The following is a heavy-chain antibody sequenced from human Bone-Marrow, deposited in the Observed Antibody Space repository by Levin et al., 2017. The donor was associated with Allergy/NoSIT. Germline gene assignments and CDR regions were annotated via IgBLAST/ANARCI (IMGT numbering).Heavy chain of an antibody. V-gene: IGHV5-51*01. CDR2: IYPGDSDT. D-gene: IGHD5-18*01. J-gene: IGHJ5*02. Sequence: ASVKVSCKGSGYSFTSYWIGWVRQMPGKGLEWMGIIYPGDSDTRYSPSFQGQVTISADKSISTAYLQWSSLKASDTAMYYCARAYVDTAFNWFDPWGQGTLVTVSS. CDR3: ARAYVDTAFNWFDP. CDR1: GYSFTSYW.